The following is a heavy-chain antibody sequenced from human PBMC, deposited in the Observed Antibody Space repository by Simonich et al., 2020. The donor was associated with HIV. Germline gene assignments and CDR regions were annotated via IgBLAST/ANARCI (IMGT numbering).Heavy chain of an antibody. CDR3: ARLERGIDAFDI. CDR2: IIHSGST. D-gene: IGHD7-27*01. Sequence: QEQLRQWGAGLLKPSETLSLTCAVYGESFSGYYWTWIRQPPGKGLEWIGEIIHSGSTNYNPSLKCRVIISVDSSKKQFSLKLSSVTAADTAVYYCARLERGIDAFDIWGQGTMVTVSS. CDR1: GESFSGYY. J-gene: IGHJ3*02. V-gene: IGHV4-34*12.